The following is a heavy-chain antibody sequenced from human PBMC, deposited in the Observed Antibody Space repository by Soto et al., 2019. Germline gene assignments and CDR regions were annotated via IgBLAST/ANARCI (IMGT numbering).Heavy chain of an antibody. CDR3: ATPQDYDDCLAS. CDR2: INVGNGNT. CDR1: GYTFTRYN. J-gene: IGHJ4*02. D-gene: IGHD3-22*01. V-gene: IGHV1-3*01. Sequence: ASVKVSCKASGYTFTRYNIHWVRQAPGQRLEWMGWINVGNGNTRYSQKFQGRLTLTRDTPGNTAYLELNSLISEDTAVYYCATPQDYDDCLASWGQGTLVTVSS.